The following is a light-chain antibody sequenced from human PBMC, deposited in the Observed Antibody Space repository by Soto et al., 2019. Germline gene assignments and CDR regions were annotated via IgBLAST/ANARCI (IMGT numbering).Light chain of an antibody. CDR2: AAS. J-gene: IGKJ5*01. CDR1: QGISSY. CDR3: QGLNDYPIT. V-gene: IGKV1-9*01. Sequence: DIQLTQSPSFLSASVGDRVTITCRASQGISSYLAWYQQKPGKAPKFLIYAASTLRGGVPSRFNGSGSRTEFTLTISSLQPEDFATYYCQGLNDYPITFGQGTRLEI.